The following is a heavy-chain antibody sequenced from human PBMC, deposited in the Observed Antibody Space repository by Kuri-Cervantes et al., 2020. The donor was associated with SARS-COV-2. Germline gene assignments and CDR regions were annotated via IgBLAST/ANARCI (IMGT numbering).Heavy chain of an antibody. J-gene: IGHJ3*02. CDR3: ARESTYTFDI. D-gene: IGHD2-2*02. CDR1: GGSISSSSYY. Sequence: ESLKISCTVSGGSISSSSYYWGWIRQPPGKGLEWIGSIYYSGGTFYNPSLKSRVTISVDTSKNQFSLKLSSVTAADTAVYYCARESTYTFDIWGQGTLVTVSS. V-gene: IGHV4-39*07. CDR2: IYYSGGT.